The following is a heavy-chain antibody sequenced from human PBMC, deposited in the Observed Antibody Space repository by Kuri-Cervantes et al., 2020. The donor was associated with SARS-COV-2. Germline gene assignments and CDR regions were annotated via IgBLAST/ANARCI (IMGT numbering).Heavy chain of an antibody. CDR3: ARGRWLQAN. J-gene: IGHJ4*02. CDR2: IKQDGTET. CDR1: GFTFSSYG. D-gene: IGHD5-24*01. Sequence: GESLKISCAASGFTFSSYGMHWVRQAPGKRLEWVANIKQDGTETNYVDSVTGRFTISRDNVKNSLHLQMNSLRAEDTAIYYCARGRWLQANWGQGVLVTVSS. V-gene: IGHV3-7*01.